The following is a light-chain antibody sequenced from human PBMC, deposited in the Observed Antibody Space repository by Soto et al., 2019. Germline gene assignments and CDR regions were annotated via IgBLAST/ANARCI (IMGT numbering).Light chain of an antibody. Sequence: DIQMTQSPSSLSASVGDSVTVTCRASQPIGTSLHWYQQRAGKAPKVLISSASRLQSGVSSRFSGSGSGTHFTLTISSLRPEDSATYDCLQGYNTFWTFGQGTKVEIK. CDR3: LQGYNTFWT. CDR1: QPIGTS. CDR2: SAS. V-gene: IGKV1-39*01. J-gene: IGKJ1*01.